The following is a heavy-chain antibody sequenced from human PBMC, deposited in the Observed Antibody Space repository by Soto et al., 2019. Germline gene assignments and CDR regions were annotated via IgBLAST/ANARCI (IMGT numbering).Heavy chain of an antibody. Sequence: PGGSLRLSCAASGFTFSGSAMHWVRQASGKGLEWVGRIRSKANSYATAYAASVKGRFTISRDDSKNTAYLQMNSLKTEDAAVYYCTRKYYDSSGYLRFSVRSPLDAFDIWGQGTMVTVSS. CDR1: GFTFSGSA. J-gene: IGHJ3*02. V-gene: IGHV3-73*01. CDR3: TRKYYDSSGYLRFSVRSPLDAFDI. CDR2: IRSKANSYAT. D-gene: IGHD3-22*01.